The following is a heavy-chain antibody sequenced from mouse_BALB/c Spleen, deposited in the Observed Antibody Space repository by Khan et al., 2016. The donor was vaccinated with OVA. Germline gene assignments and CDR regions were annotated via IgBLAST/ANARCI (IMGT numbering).Heavy chain of an antibody. CDR3: ARGYYAPAWFAY. D-gene: IGHD2-1*01. CDR2: INPSTGYT. CDR1: GYTFTSYW. Sequence: QVRLQQSGAELAKPGASVKMSCKASGYTFTSYWMHWVKQRPGQGLEWIGYINPSTGYTEYNQKFKDKATLTADKSSSTAYMQLSSLTSEDSAVXYCARGYYAPAWFAYWGQGTLVTVSA. J-gene: IGHJ3*01. V-gene: IGHV1-7*01.